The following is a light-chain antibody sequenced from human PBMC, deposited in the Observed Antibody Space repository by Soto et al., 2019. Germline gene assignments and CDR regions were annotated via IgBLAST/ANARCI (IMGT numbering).Light chain of an antibody. CDR2: STS. J-gene: IGLJ2*01. CDR3: LLYYGGAQLI. V-gene: IGLV7-43*01. CDR1: TGAVTGGYY. Sequence: QAVVTQEPSLTVSPGGTASLTCASSTGAVTGGYYPNWFQRKPGQAPRPLIYSTSNKHSWTPARFSGSLLGGKAALTLSGVQPEDEAEYYCLLYYGGAQLIFGGGTKVTVL.